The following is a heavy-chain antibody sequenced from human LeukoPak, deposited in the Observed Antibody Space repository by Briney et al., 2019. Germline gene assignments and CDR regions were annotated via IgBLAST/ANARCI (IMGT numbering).Heavy chain of an antibody. V-gene: IGHV3-74*01. J-gene: IGHJ3*02. D-gene: IGHD4-23*01. CDR1: GFTYSSYW. CDR2: IGTDGSGT. CDR3: ARDKYGGNSNAFDI. Sequence: GGSLRPSCAASGFTYSSYWMHWVRQAPGKGLVWVARIGTDGSGTTYADYVQGRFTISRDNAKNTLFLQMNSLRAEDTAVYYCARDKYGGNSNAFDIWGQGTLVTVSS.